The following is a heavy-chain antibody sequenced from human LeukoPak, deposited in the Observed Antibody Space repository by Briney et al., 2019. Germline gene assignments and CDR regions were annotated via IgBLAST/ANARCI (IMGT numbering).Heavy chain of an antibody. CDR3: ARGPSCSSVSCYTTGLFDY. V-gene: IGHV3-21*01. CDR2: ISTSSNSI. Sequence: GGSLRLSCTASGFTFNGYSMSWVRQAPGKGLEWVSSISTSSNSIYYADSVKGQFTIARDNAKNSLYLQMNNLRAEDTAVYYCARGPSCSSVSCYTTGLFDYWGRGTLVTVSS. CDR1: GFTFNGYS. J-gene: IGHJ4*02. D-gene: IGHD2-15*01.